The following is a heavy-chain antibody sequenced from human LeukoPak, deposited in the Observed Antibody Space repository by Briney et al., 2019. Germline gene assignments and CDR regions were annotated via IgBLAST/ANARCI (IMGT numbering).Heavy chain of an antibody. J-gene: IGHJ6*02. D-gene: IGHD4-11*01. V-gene: IGHV3-33*01. CDR1: GFTFSSYG. Sequence: GGSLRLSCAASGFTFSSYGMHWVRQAPGKGLEWVAVIWYDGSNKYYADSVKGRFTISRDNSKNTLYLQMNSLRAEDTAVYYCAREGADYSKPDYYYYGMDVWGQETTVTVSS. CDR3: AREGADYSKPDYYYYGMDV. CDR2: IWYDGSNK.